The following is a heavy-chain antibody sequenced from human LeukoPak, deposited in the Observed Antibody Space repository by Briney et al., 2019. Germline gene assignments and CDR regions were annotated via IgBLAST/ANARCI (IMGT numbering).Heavy chain of an antibody. D-gene: IGHD1-1*01. J-gene: IGHJ6*02. CDR3: ARVGGTNYYYYGMDV. CDR1: GGSISSSGYY. V-gene: IGHV4-39*01. Sequence: SETLSPTCTVSGGSISSSGYYWGWIRQPPGKGLESIGSIYYTGTTSYNPSLKSRLTISVDTSKNQFSLKLSSVTAADTAVYYCARVGGTNYYYYGMDVWGQGTTVTVSS. CDR2: IYYTGTT.